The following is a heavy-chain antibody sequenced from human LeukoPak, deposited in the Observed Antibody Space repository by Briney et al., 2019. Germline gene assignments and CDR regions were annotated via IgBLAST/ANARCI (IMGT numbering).Heavy chain of an antibody. CDR3: ATDQPIVATKYYYYYGMDV. CDR2: FDPEDGET. V-gene: IGHV1-24*01. Sequence: ASVKVSCKVSGYTLTELSMHWVRQAPGKGLEWMGGFDPEDGETIYAQKFQGGVTMTEDSSTDTAYMELSSLRSEDTAVYYCATDQPIVATKYYYYYGMDVWGQGTTVTVSS. CDR1: GYTLTELS. D-gene: IGHD5-12*01. J-gene: IGHJ6*02.